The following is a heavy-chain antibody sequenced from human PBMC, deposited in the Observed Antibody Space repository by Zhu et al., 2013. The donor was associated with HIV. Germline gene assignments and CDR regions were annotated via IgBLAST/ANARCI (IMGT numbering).Heavy chain of an antibody. Sequence: QVQLVQPGAEVKEPGASVKVSCKASGYTFTVYHMNWVRQAPGQGLEWTGWMNPNSGGTKYAQKFQGRVTMTRDTSISTAYMELSRLRSDDTAVYYCARWSGGYYDFWGQGTLVTVSS. CDR2: MNPNSGGT. D-gene: IGHD3-3*01. V-gene: IGHV1-2*02. J-gene: IGHJ4*02. CDR1: GYTFTVYH. CDR3: ARWSGGYYDF.